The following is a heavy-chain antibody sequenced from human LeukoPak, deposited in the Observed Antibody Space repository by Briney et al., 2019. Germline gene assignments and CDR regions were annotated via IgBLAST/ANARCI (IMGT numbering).Heavy chain of an antibody. J-gene: IGHJ3*02. D-gene: IGHD3-22*01. Sequence: GGSLRLSCAASGFTFSSYAMSWVRQAPGKGLEWVSAISGSGGSTYYVDSVKGRFTISRDNSKNTLYLQMNSLRAEDTAVYYCARDRRYYDSSGYYPDAFDIWGQGTMVTVSS. CDR3: ARDRRYYDSSGYYPDAFDI. V-gene: IGHV3-23*01. CDR1: GFTFSSYA. CDR2: ISGSGGST.